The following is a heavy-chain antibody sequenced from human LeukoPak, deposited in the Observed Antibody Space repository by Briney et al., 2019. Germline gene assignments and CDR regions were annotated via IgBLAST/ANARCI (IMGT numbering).Heavy chain of an antibody. CDR3: AGVHYGGNVDAFDI. V-gene: IGHV1-8*01. CDR1: GYTFTSYD. J-gene: IGHJ3*02. Sequence: ASVKVSCKASGYTFTSYDINWVRQATGQGLEWMGWMNPNSGSTGYAQKFQDRVTMTRNTSISTAYMELSRLRSEDTAVYYCAGVHYGGNVDAFDIWGQGTMVTVSS. CDR2: MNPNSGST. D-gene: IGHD4-23*01.